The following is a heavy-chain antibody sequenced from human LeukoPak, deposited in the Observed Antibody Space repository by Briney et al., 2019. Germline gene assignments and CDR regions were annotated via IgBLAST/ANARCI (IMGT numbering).Heavy chain of an antibody. J-gene: IGHJ4*02. Sequence: GGSLRLSCAASGFTVSSNYMSWVRQAPGKGLEWVSVIYSGGSTYYADYVKGRFTISRDNSKNSLFVQMNSLRAEDTAVYFCAKSRSGSANWALQIFDNWGQGTLVTASS. CDR2: IYSGGST. V-gene: IGHV3-53*01. CDR3: AKSRSGSANWALQIFDN. CDR1: GFTVSSNY. D-gene: IGHD1-1*01.